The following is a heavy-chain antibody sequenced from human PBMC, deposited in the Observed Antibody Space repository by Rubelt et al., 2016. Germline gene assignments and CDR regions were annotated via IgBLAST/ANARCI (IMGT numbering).Heavy chain of an antibody. J-gene: IGHJ4*02. D-gene: IGHD2-2*01. CDR2: INPSGGST. V-gene: IGHV1-46*01. CDR3: ARVPSFTSRGDS. Sequence: QVQVVQSGAEVKKPGASVKVSCKASGYTFSNYYMHWVRQAPGQGLEWMGIINPSGGSTTYAQKFQGRVTMTRNTSISTAYMELSSLRAEDTAVYYWARVPSFTSRGDSWGQGTLVTVSA. CDR1: GYTFSNYY.